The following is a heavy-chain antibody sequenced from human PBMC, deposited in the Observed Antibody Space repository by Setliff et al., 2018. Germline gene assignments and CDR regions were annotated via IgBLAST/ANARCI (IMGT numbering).Heavy chain of an antibody. CDR1: GYTFTAYF. CDR2: IDPYNGDT. J-gene: IGHJ3*02. V-gene: IGHV1-2*04. D-gene: IGHD1-1*01. Sequence: ASVKVSCKASGYTFTAYFIHLVRQAPGQGLEWMGWIDPYNGDTELAQHFEGWVTMTRETALRTTYLEVSRERSADTAMFYCARSRKKVQFGLAGDSFDIWGQGTMVTVSS. CDR3: ARSRKKVQFGLAGDSFDI.